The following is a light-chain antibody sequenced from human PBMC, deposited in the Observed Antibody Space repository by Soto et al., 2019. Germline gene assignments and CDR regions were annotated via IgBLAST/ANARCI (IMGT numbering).Light chain of an antibody. CDR2: DAS. V-gene: IGKV3-11*01. CDR3: QQRSNWPPVT. Sequence: EIVLTQSPATLSLSPGERATLSCRASQSVSSYLAWYQQKPGQAPRLLIYDASNRATGIPARFSGSGSETDFTLTISRLEPEDFAVYYCQQRSNWPPVTFVQGTKLEIK. CDR1: QSVSSY. J-gene: IGKJ2*01.